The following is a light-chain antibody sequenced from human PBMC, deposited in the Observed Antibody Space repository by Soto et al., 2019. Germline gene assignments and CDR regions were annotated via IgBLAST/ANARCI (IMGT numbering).Light chain of an antibody. CDR3: QQYGSSPFT. Sequence: EIVLTQSPGTLPLSPGERATLSCRASQSVSSSYLVWYQQKPGQAPRPLIYGASTRATGIPDRFSGSGSGTDYTLTISRLEPEDVAVYYWQQYGSSPFTFGQGTKLQIK. V-gene: IGKV3-20*01. CDR2: GAS. J-gene: IGKJ2*01. CDR1: QSVSSSY.